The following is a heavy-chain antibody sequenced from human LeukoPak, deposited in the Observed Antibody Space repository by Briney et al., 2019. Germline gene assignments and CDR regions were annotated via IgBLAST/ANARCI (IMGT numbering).Heavy chain of an antibody. Sequence: ASVKVSCKDSGYTFISYGFSWVRQAPGQGLEWMGWISSYNGNTNTNYAQKLQGRVTMTIDTSTTTAYMELRSLRSDDTAVYYCARVSGSYEGYFDYWGQGTLVTVSS. CDR3: ARVSGSYEGYFDY. CDR2: ISSYNGNTNT. D-gene: IGHD1-26*01. J-gene: IGHJ4*02. CDR1: GYTFISYG. V-gene: IGHV1-18*01.